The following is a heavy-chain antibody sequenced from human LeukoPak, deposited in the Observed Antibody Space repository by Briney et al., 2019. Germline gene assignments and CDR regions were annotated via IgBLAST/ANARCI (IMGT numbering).Heavy chain of an antibody. CDR2: ISWNSGSI. D-gene: IGHD1-26*01. CDR1: GFTFDDYA. Sequence: GGSLRLSCAASGFTFDDYAMHWVRQAPGKGLEWVSGISWNSGSIGYADSVKGRFPISRDNAKNSLYLQMNSLRDEDTALYYCAKDLRYSGSYLFDCWGQGTLVTVSS. J-gene: IGHJ4*02. V-gene: IGHV3-9*01. CDR3: AKDLRYSGSYLFDC.